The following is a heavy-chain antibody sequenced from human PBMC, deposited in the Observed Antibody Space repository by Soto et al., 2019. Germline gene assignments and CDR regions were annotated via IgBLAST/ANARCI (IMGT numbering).Heavy chain of an antibody. D-gene: IGHD7-27*01. CDR2: IYYTGST. Sequence: QVHLQGSGPGLVKPSETLSLTCTVSGGSINNHYWSWIRQPPGKGLEWIGYIYYTGSTNYNPSLKSRVNMSVDTSKNQCSLNLTSLTAADTAIYYCARANWYSEYWGQGTLVTVSS. CDR1: GGSINNHY. J-gene: IGHJ4*02. V-gene: IGHV4-59*11. CDR3: ARANWYSEY.